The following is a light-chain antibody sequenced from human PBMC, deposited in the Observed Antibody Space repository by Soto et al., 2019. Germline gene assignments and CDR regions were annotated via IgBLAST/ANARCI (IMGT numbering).Light chain of an antibody. CDR3: QQYYSTPPT. V-gene: IGKV4-1*01. Sequence: DIVMTQSPDSLAVSLGERATINCKSSQSVLYSSNNKNYLAWYQQKPGQPPTLLIYWASTRESGIPDRFCGSGSGTHFTLTISSLQAEDVAVYYCQQYYSTPPTFGQGTKVEIK. J-gene: IGKJ1*01. CDR2: WAS. CDR1: QSVLYSSNNKNY.